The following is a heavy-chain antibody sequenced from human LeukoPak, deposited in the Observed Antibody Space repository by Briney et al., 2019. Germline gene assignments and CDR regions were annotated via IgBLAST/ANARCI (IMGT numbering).Heavy chain of an antibody. CDR1: GFTFSSYA. CDR3: AKSGLNRFDY. CDR2: ISGSGGRSRT. J-gene: IGHJ4*02. Sequence: GGSLRLSCAASGFTFSSYAMSWVRQAPGKGLEWVSNISGSGGRSRTYYADSVKGRLTISRDNSKNTLYLQMNSLRAEDTAVYYCAKSGLNRFDYWGQGTLVTVSS. V-gene: IGHV3-23*01. D-gene: IGHD2-15*01.